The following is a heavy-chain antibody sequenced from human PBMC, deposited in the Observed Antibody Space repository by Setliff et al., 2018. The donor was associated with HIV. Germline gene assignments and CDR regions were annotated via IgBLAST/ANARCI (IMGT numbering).Heavy chain of an antibody. V-gene: IGHV4-34*01. Sequence: PSETLSLTCAVSGYSITSGYYWSWIRQPPGKGLEWIGEINHSGSTNYNPSLKSRVTISVDKSKSQFSLKLTSVTAADTAVYYCASVFESSAYSYYYGMDVWGQGTTVTVSS. CDR3: ASVFESSAYSYYYGMDV. CDR2: INHSGST. D-gene: IGHD3-22*01. CDR1: GYSITSGYY. J-gene: IGHJ6*02.